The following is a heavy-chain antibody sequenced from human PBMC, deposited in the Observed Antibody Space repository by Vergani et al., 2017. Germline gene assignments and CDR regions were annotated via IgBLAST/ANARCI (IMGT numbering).Heavy chain of an antibody. CDR3: ARGLAARTGNWFDP. V-gene: IGHV3-30*03. D-gene: IGHD6-6*01. CDR1: GFTFSSYG. J-gene: IGHJ5*02. Sequence: QVQLVESGGGVVQPGRSLRLSCAASGFTFSSYGMHWVRQAPGKGLEWVAVISYDGSNKYYADSVKGRFTISRDNSKNTLYLQMNSLRAEDTAVYYCARGLAARTGNWFDPWGQGTLVTVSS. CDR2: ISYDGSNK.